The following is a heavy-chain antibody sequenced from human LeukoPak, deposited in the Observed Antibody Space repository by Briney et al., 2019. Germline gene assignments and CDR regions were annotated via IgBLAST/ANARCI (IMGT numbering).Heavy chain of an antibody. CDR1: GGSFSGYY. CDR2: INHSGST. CDR3: ARGSWYLGTALDY. J-gene: IGHJ4*02. D-gene: IGHD6-13*01. V-gene: IGHV4-34*01. Sequence: PSETLSLTCTVYGGSFSGYYWSWIHQPPGKGLEWIGEINHSGSTNYNPSLKSRVTISVDTSKNHFSLKLSSVTAADTAVYYCARGSWYLGTALDYWGQGTLVTVSS.